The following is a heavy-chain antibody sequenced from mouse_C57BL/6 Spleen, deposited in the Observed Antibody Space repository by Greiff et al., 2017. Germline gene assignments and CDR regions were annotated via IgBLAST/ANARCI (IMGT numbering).Heavy chain of an antibody. J-gene: IGHJ3*01. V-gene: IGHV1-22*01. CDR1: GYTFTDYN. CDR2: INPNNGGT. Sequence: EVQLQQSGPELVKPGASVKMSCKASGYTFTDYNMHWVKQSHGKSLEWIGYINPNNGGTSYNQKFKGKATLTVNKSSSTAYMELRSLTSEDSAVYYCARSGYYGSSFAWFAYWGQGTLVTVSA. CDR3: ARSGYYGSSFAWFAY. D-gene: IGHD1-1*01.